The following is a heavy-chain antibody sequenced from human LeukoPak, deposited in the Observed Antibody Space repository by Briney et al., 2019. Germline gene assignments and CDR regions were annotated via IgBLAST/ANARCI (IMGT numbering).Heavy chain of an antibody. CDR3: AADLGQLLSY. CDR2: FEPEDGEA. J-gene: IGHJ4*02. Sequence: PGASVRVSCKASGDTLTESSTHWLRQAPGKGLEWMGGFEPEDGEAIYAQRFQGRLTLTEDTSTDTAYMELSSLTSEDTAVYFCAADLGQLLSYWGQGTLVTVSS. D-gene: IGHD6-13*01. CDR1: GDTLTESS. V-gene: IGHV1-24*01.